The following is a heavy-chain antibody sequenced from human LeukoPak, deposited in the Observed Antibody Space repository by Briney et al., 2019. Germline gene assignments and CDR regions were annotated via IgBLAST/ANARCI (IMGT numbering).Heavy chain of an antibody. D-gene: IGHD3-22*01. CDR1: GGSISSYY. CDR2: IYTSGST. V-gene: IGHV4-4*07. Sequence: SETLSLTCTVSGGSISSYYWSWIRQPAGKGLEWIGRIYTSGSTNYNPSLKSRVTISVDTSKNQFSLKMSSVTAADTAVYYCASSYYDSSGPNYWGQGTLVTVSS. J-gene: IGHJ4*02. CDR3: ASSYYDSSGPNY.